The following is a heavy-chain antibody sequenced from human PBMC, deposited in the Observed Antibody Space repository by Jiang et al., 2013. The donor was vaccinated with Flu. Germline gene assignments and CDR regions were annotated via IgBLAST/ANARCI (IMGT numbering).Heavy chain of an antibody. CDR1: SYW. V-gene: IGHV5-51*01. CDR2: IYPGDSDT. D-gene: IGHD6-19*01. CDR3: ARPQWLVRRDAFDI. Sequence: SYWIGWVRQMPGKGLEWMGIIYPGDSDTRYSPSFQGQVTISADKSISTAYLQWSSLKASDTAMYYCARPQWLVRRDAFDIWGQGTMVTVSS. J-gene: IGHJ3*02.